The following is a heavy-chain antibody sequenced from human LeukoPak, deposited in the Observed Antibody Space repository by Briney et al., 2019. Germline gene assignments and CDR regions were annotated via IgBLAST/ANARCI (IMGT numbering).Heavy chain of an antibody. CDR1: GFTFSSYA. Sequence: GRSLRLSCAASGFTFSSYAMQWVRQAPGKGLEWVAVISYDGSNKYYADSVKGRFTISRDNSKNTLYLQMNSLRAEDTAVYYCARDEIWYDSIGCLDFWGQGTLVTVSS. CDR2: ISYDGSNK. J-gene: IGHJ4*02. D-gene: IGHD3-22*01. CDR3: ARDEIWYDSIGCLDF. V-gene: IGHV3-30-3*01.